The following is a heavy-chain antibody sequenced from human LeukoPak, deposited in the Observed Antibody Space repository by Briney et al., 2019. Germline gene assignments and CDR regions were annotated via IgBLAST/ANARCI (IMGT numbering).Heavy chain of an antibody. CDR1: GSRFSSYW. D-gene: IGHD3-10*01. Sequence: GASLKITCKGSGSRFSSYWIGWVRQMPGKGLEWMGIIYPGDSDTRYSPSFQGQVTISADKSISTAYLQWSSLKASDTAMYYCARHDYGAGSDYYNWFDPWGQGTLVTVSS. CDR2: IYPGDSDT. CDR3: ARHDYGAGSDYYNWFDP. V-gene: IGHV5-51*01. J-gene: IGHJ5*02.